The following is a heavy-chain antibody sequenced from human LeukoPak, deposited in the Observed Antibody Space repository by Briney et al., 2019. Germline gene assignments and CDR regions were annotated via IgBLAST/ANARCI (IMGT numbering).Heavy chain of an antibody. J-gene: IGHJ4*02. CDR3: ARGSRAFDY. CDR2: INHSGST. V-gene: IGHV4-34*01. Sequence: SEALSLTCAVYGGSFSGYHWSWIRQPPGKGLEWIGEINHSGSTNYNPSLKSRVTISVDTSKNQFSLKLSSVTAADTAVYYCARGSRAFDYWGQGTLVTVSS. CDR1: GGSFSGYH.